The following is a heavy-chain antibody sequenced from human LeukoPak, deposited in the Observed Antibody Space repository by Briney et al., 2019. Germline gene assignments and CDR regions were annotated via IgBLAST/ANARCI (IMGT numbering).Heavy chain of an antibody. CDR3: ANALLYYYGSGSYFRVDAFDI. V-gene: IGHV3-30*18. CDR1: GFTFSSYG. J-gene: IGHJ3*02. Sequence: WRSLRLSCAASGFTFSSYGMHWVRQAPGKGLEWVAVISYDGSNKYYADSVKGRFTISRDNSKNTLYLQMNSLRAEDTAVYYCANALLYYYGSGSYFRVDAFDIWGQGTMVTVSS. D-gene: IGHD3-10*01. CDR2: ISYDGSNK.